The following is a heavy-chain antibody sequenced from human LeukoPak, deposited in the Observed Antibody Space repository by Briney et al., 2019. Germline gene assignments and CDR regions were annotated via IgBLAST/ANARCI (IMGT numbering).Heavy chain of an antibody. CDR3: AKDSLNKPTVLLPVAVDP. J-gene: IGHJ5*02. D-gene: IGHD2-2*01. CDR1: GFTFSSYW. CDR2: ISYDGSNK. V-gene: IGHV3-30*18. Sequence: GGSLRLSCAASGFTFSSYWMHWVRQAPGKGLEWVAVISYDGSNKYYGDSVKGRFTISRDNSKNTLYLQMNSLRVEDTAVYYCAKDSLNKPTVLLPVAVDPWGQGTLVTVSS.